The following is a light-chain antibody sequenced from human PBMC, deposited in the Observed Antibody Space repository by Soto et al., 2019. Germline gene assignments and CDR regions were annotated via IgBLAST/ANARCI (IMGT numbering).Light chain of an antibody. CDR2: GAS. Sequence: EIVLTQSPGTLSLSPGERATLSCRASQSVSSSYLAWYQQIPGQAPRLLIYGASSRATGIPDMFSGSGSGTDFTLNISRLEPEDFAVYYWHQYGSYLFTFGPGTKVDIK. J-gene: IGKJ3*01. CDR1: QSVSSSY. CDR3: HQYGSYLFT. V-gene: IGKV3-20*01.